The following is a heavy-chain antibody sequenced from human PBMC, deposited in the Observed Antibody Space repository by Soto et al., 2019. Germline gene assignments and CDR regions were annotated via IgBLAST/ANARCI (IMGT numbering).Heavy chain of an antibody. D-gene: IGHD3-10*01. V-gene: IGHV4-39*01. CDR1: GGSISSRSYY. Sequence: HLQLQETGPGLVKPSETLSLTCTVAGGSISSRSYYWCWIRQPPGTGREWIGSIYSSGSSYYNPSRTRRIAISVDTSKYQLSLKRSSVTAANKALYYCASLWSVGRPPYYWGQGTLVTVS. J-gene: IGHJ4*02. CDR3: ASLWSVGRPPYY. CDR2: IYSSGSS.